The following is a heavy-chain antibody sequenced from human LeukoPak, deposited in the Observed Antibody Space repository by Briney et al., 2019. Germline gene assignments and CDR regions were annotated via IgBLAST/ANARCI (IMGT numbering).Heavy chain of an antibody. D-gene: IGHD6-13*01. J-gene: IGHJ6*02. V-gene: IGHV1-69*05. CDR2: IIPIFGTA. CDR1: GGTFSSYT. CDR3: ARDRAAAGDYYYYGMDV. Sequence: SVKVSCKASGGTFSSYTISWVRQAPGQGLEWMGGIIPIFGTANYAQKFQGRVTITTDESMSTAYMELSSLRSEDTAVYYCARDRAAAGDYYYYGMDVWGQGTTVTVSS.